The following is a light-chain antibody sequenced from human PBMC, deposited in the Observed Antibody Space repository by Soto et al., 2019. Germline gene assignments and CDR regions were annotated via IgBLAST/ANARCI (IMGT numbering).Light chain of an antibody. CDR3: QHYNSYSEA. Sequence: DIQMTQSPSTLSGSLGERVTLTCRASQTIRSWLAWYQHKPGKAPNLLIYKASTITSGVPARFSGSGSGTEFTLTISSLQPDDFATYYCQHYNSYSEAFGQGTKVEIK. V-gene: IGKV1-5*03. CDR2: KAS. CDR1: QTIRSW. J-gene: IGKJ1*01.